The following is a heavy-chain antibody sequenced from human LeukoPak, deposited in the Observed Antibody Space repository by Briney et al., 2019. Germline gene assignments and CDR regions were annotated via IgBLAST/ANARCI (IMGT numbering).Heavy chain of an antibody. Sequence: ASVKVSCKASGYTFTGYYMHWVRQAPGQGLEWMGRINPNSGGTNYAQKFQGRVTMTRDTSISTVYMELSSLRSDDTALYYCARVPRSGSYIYFDYWGQGTLVTVSS. CDR3: ARVPRSGSYIYFDY. CDR2: INPNSGGT. J-gene: IGHJ4*02. V-gene: IGHV1-2*06. D-gene: IGHD3-10*01. CDR1: GYTFTGYY.